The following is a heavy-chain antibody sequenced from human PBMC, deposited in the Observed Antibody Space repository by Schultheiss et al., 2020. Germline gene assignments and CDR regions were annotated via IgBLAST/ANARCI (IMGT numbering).Heavy chain of an antibody. CDR2: IYYSGST. CDR3: ARNQPVHSSSWYYFDY. J-gene: IGHJ4*02. V-gene: IGHV4-59*12. D-gene: IGHD6-13*01. Sequence: SQTLSLTCTVSGGSISSYYWSWIRQPPGKGLEWIGSIYYSGSTYYNPSLKSRVTISVDTSKNQFSLKLSSVTAADTAIYYCARNQPVHSSSWYYFDYWGQGTLVTVSS. CDR1: GGSISSYY.